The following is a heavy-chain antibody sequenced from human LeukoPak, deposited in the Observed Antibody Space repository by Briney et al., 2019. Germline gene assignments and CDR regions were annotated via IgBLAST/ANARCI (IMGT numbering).Heavy chain of an antibody. CDR2: IIPIFGTA. V-gene: IGHV1-69*05. CDR3: ARVGGTTGTTVA. D-gene: IGHD1-1*01. Sequence: SVKVSCKAPGGTFGSYAISWVRQAPGQGLEWMGGIIPIFGTANYAQKFQGRVTITTDESTSTAYMELSSLRSEDTAMYYCARVGGTTGTTVAWGQGTLVTVSS. J-gene: IGHJ4*02. CDR1: GGTFGSYA.